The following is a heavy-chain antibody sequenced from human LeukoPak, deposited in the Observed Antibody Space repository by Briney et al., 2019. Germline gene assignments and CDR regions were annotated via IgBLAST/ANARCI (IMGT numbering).Heavy chain of an antibody. CDR3: TTPNEGNWFDP. V-gene: IGHV3-73*01. D-gene: IGHD2-8*01. J-gene: IGHJ5*02. Sequence: GGSLKLSCAASGFTFSDSAIHWVRQASGKGLEWVGRIRDKGYGYATAYAASVKGRFTLSRDDSRNTAYLQMDSLKTEDTALYYCTTPNEGNWFDPWGQGTLVTVSS. CDR1: GFTFSDSA. CDR2: IRDKGYGYAT.